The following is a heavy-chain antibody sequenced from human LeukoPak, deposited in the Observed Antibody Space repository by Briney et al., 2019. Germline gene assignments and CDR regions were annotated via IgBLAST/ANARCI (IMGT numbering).Heavy chain of an antibody. Sequence: PGGSLRLSCAASGFSFSTYEMNWVRQAPGQGLEWVSYISEYGATTYYADSVKGRFTLSRDNAQNSLYLQEKSLRAEDTAVYYCARGARRAFDMWGQGTMVTVSS. CDR3: ARGARRAFDM. V-gene: IGHV3-48*03. CDR2: ISEYGATT. CDR1: GFSFSTYE. J-gene: IGHJ3*02.